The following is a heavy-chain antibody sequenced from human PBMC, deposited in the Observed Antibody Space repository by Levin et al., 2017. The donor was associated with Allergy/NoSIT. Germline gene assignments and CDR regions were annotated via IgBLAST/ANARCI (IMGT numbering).Heavy chain of an antibody. CDR2: ISRSSSTI. Sequence: QAGGSLRLSCAASGFTFSRYSMNWVRQAPGKGLEWVSYISRSSSTIDYADSVKGRFTISRDNAKNSLYLQLNSVGDEDTAVYYCAREAIPLERRGDWFDPWGQGTLVTVSS. CDR3: AREAIPLERRGDWFDP. CDR1: GFTFSRYS. V-gene: IGHV3-48*02. J-gene: IGHJ5*02. D-gene: IGHD1-1*01.